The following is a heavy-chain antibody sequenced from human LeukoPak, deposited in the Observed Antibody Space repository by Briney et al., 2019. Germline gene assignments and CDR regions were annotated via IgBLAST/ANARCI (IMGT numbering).Heavy chain of an antibody. V-gene: IGHV3-21*01. J-gene: IGHJ4*02. Sequence: PGGSLRLSCAASRFTFSSYSMNWVRQAPGKGLEWVSSISSSSSYIYYADSVKGRFTISRDNAKNSLYLQMNSLRAEDTAVYYCARGVSAMADIDYWGQGTLVTVSS. CDR2: ISSSSSYI. D-gene: IGHD2-21*02. CDR3: ARGVSAMADIDY. CDR1: RFTFSSYS.